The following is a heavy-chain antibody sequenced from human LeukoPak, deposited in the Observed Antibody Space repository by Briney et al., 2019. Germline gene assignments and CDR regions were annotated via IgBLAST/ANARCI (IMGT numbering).Heavy chain of an antibody. D-gene: IGHD3-10*01. CDR1: GFTFSNYG. CDR3: ARLVGGSGSYLDV. V-gene: IGHV3-23*01. CDR2: VSGSGGST. J-gene: IGHJ6*04. Sequence: GGSLRLSCAASGFTFSNYGMSWVRQAPGKGLEWVSTVSGSGGSTYYADSVKGRFTISRDSSKNTLYLQMNSLRAEDTAVYYCARLVGGSGSYLDVRGKGTTVTISS.